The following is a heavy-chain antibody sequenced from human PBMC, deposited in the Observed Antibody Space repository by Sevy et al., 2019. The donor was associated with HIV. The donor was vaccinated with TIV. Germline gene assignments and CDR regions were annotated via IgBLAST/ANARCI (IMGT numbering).Heavy chain of an antibody. J-gene: IGHJ3*02. CDR3: AGGSGRYNDAFDI. CDR2: ISSLSSYT. V-gene: IGHV3-11*06. CDR1: GFTLSNYY. Sequence: GGSLRLSCAASGFTLSNYYMSWIRQAPGKGLEWVSYISSLSSYTNFAYSVKGRFTISRDNAKNSLYLQMKSLRAEDTAVYYCAGGSGRYNDAFDIWGQGTMVTVSS. D-gene: IGHD1-26*01.